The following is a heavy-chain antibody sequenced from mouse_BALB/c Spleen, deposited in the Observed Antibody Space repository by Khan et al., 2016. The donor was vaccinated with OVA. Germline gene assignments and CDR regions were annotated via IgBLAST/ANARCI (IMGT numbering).Heavy chain of an antibody. CDR2: INTYTGEP. CDR3: ARPPFFSYVMVY. Sequence: QIQLVQSGPELKKPGETVKISCKASGYTFKNHGMNWVKQAPGKGLKWMGWINTYTGEPTSVEDFKGRFAFSLETSASTAYLQINNLKNEDTATYFWARPPFFSYVMVYWGQGTSVTVSS. V-gene: IGHV9-3-1*01. J-gene: IGHJ4*01. CDR1: GYTFKNHG.